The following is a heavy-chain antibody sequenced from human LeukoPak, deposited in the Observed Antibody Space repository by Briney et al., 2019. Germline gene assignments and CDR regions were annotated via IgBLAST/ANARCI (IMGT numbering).Heavy chain of an antibody. CDR2: IYYSGST. J-gene: IGHJ4*02. Sequence: PSETLSLTCTVSGGSISSYYWSYIRQPPGKGLEWIGYIYYSGSTNYNPSLKSRVTISVDTSKNQFSLKLSSVTAADTAVYYCARDDGNYYFDYWGQGTLVTVSS. CDR3: ARDDGNYYFDY. D-gene: IGHD1-7*01. CDR1: GGSISSYY. V-gene: IGHV4-59*01.